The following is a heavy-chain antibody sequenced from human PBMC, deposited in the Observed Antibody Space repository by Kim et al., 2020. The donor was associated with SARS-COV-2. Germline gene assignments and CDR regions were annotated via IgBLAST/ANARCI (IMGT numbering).Heavy chain of an antibody. CDR1: GFTFSSSS. CDR2: ISSSGTTI. J-gene: IGHJ6*02. Sequence: GGSLRLSCAASGFTFSSSSMNWVRQAPGKGLEWVSYISSSGTTISYADSVKGRFTISRDNAKNSLSLKMNSLRDEDTAVYYCARDGHGMDVWGHGTTVTVSS. V-gene: IGHV3-48*02. CDR3: ARDGHGMDV.